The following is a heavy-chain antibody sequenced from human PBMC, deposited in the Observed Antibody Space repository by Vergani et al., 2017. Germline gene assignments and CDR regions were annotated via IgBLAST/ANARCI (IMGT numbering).Heavy chain of an antibody. CDR2: IYYSGST. J-gene: IGHJ6*03. D-gene: IGHD6-13*01. V-gene: IGHV4-59*01. CDR3: ASGYGYMDV. CDR1: GGSINNYY. Sequence: QVQLQESGPGLVKPSETLSLTCTVSGGSINNYYWSWIRQPPGKGLEWIGYIYYSGSTNYNPPLKSRLTMSIGTSKTHFSLNLSSVTAADTAIYYCASGYGYMDVWGKGTTVIVSS.